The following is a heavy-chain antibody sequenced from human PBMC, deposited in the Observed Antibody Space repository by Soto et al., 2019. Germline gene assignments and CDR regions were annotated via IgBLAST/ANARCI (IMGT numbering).Heavy chain of an antibody. D-gene: IGHD5-12*01. J-gene: IGHJ4*02. CDR1: GFTVSSNY. CDR3: AATRLGY. Sequence: EVQLVESGGGLVQPGGSLRLSCAASGFTVSSNYMSWVRQAPGKGLEWVSVIYIDGSTYYADSVKGRFTISRHNSKNTLYLQMNSPRTEDTAVYYCAATRLGYWGQGTLVTVSS. CDR2: IYIDGST. V-gene: IGHV3-53*04.